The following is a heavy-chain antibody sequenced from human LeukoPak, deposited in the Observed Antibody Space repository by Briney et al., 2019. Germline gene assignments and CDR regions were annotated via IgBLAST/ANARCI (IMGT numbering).Heavy chain of an antibody. CDR3: AKGRGWEASYYYYYMDV. CDR1: GFTVSRNY. D-gene: IGHD1-26*01. Sequence: PGGSLRLSCAASGFTVSRNYMSWVRQAPGKGLEWVSVLYSGGSTNYADSVKGRFTISRDNSKNTLYLQMNSLRAEDTAVYYCAKGRGWEASYYYYYMDVWGKGTTVTISS. J-gene: IGHJ6*03. CDR2: LYSGGST. V-gene: IGHV3-53*05.